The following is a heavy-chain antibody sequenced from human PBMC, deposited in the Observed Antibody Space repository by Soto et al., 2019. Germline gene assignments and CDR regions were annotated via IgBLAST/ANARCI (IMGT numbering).Heavy chain of an antibody. CDR2: IVVGSGNT. CDR3: AADYYDSSGYYKDAFDI. V-gene: IGHV1-58*01. CDR1: GFTFTSSA. D-gene: IGHD3-22*01. Sequence: SVKVSCKASGFTFTSSAVQWVRQARGQRLEWIGWIVVGSGNTNYAQKFQERVTITRDMSTSTAYMELSSLRSEDTAVYYCAADYYDSSGYYKDAFDIWGQGTMVTVSS. J-gene: IGHJ3*02.